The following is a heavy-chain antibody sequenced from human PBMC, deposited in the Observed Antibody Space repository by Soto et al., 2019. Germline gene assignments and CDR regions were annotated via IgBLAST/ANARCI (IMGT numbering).Heavy chain of an antibody. Sequence: QVQLQESGPGLVKPSETLSLTCTVSGGSISSYYWSWIRQPPGKGLDYIVYIHYSGSTNYNPSLKSQVTIPLDTSKNHFSLKLSSVTAADTAVDYCARHGLGLDYWGQGNPVTVSS. CDR3: ARHGLGLDY. D-gene: IGHD1-26*01. CDR1: GGSISSYY. V-gene: IGHV4-59*08. CDR2: IHYSGST. J-gene: IGHJ4*02.